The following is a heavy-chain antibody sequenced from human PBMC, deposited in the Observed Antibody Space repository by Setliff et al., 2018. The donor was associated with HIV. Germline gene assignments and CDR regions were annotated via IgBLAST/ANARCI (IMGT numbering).Heavy chain of an antibody. CDR3: ARNRVPSSL. V-gene: IGHV4-34*01. Sequence: KPSETLSLTCAVYGGFFSGDYWTWIRQPPGKGLEWIGEISHRGGTNYNPSLKSRVTISVETSKNQFSLKLSSVTAADTAVYYCARNRVPSSLWGQGTLVTVSS. CDR1: GGFFSGDY. J-gene: IGHJ4*02. D-gene: IGHD3-10*01. CDR2: ISHRGGT.